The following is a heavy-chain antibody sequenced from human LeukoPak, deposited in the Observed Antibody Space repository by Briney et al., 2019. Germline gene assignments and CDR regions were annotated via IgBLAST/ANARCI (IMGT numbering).Heavy chain of an antibody. J-gene: IGHJ6*02. CDR2: IYTSGST. CDR3: ATDKITMVRGVIITGYYYYYGMDV. Sequence: SETLSLTCTVSGGSISSYYWSWIRQPAGKGLEWIGRIYTSGSTNYNPSLKSRVTMSVDTSKNQFSLKLSSVTAADTAVYYCATDKITMVRGVIITGYYYYYGMDVWGQGTTVTVSS. CDR1: GGSISSYY. D-gene: IGHD3-10*01. V-gene: IGHV4-4*07.